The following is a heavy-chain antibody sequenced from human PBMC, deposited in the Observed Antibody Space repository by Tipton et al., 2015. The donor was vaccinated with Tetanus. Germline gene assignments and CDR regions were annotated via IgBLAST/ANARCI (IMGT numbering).Heavy chain of an antibody. CDR1: GFMFSNYA. Sequence: SLRLSCAASGFMFSNYAMTWVRQAPGKGLEWVSTFSVAASTAYYTDSVKGRFSISRDIFKNTPFLQMNSLRADDTAVYYCAKGSGGSKRDALDIWGQGTLVTVSS. CDR2: FSVAASTA. V-gene: IGHV3-23*01. D-gene: IGHD1-26*01. CDR3: AKGSGGSKRDALDI. J-gene: IGHJ3*02.